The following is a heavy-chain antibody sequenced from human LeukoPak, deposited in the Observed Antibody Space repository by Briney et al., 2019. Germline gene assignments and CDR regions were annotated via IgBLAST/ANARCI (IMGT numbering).Heavy chain of an antibody. J-gene: IGHJ4*02. CDR2: ISSSSSTI. D-gene: IGHD3-3*01. Sequence: GGSLRLSCAASGFTFSSYSMNWVRQAPGKGLEWVSYISSSSSTIYYADSVKGRFTISRDNSKNTLYLQMNSLRAEDTAVYYCAKDKGGNDFWSGPDYWGQGTLVTVSS. CDR3: AKDKGGNDFWSGPDY. V-gene: IGHV3-48*01. CDR1: GFTFSSYS.